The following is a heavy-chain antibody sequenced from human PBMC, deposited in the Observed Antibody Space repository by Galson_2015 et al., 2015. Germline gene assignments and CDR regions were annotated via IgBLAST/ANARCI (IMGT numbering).Heavy chain of an antibody. CDR2: ISGSGGST. V-gene: IGHV3-23*01. CDR3: AKDHFGDQLLFYYYYGMYV. J-gene: IGHJ6*02. Sequence: SLRLSCAASGFTFSSYATSWVRQAPGKGLEWVSAISGSGGSTYYADSVKGRFTISRDNSKNTLYLQMNSLRAEDTAVYYCAKDHFGDQLLFYYYYGMYVSVQGTTFTVSS. D-gene: IGHD2-2*01. CDR1: GFTFSSYA.